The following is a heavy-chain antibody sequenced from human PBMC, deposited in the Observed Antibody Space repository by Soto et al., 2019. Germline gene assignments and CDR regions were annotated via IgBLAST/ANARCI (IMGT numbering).Heavy chain of an antibody. CDR3: ASGDFWSGYYDYYYYGMDV. CDR2: IIPIFGTA. CDR1: GGTFSSYA. J-gene: IGHJ6*02. V-gene: IGHV1-69*13. D-gene: IGHD3-3*01. Sequence: SVKVSCKASGGTFSSYAISWVRQAPGQGLEWMGGIIPIFGTANYAQKFQGRVTITADESTSTAYMELSSLRSEDTAVYYCASGDFWSGYYDYYYYGMDVWGQGTRVTVSS.